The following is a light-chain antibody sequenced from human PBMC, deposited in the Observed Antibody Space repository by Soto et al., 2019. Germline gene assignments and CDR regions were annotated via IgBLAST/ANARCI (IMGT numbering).Light chain of an antibody. V-gene: IGKV1-5*03. J-gene: IGKJ1*01. Sequence: DIQMTQSPSTLSASVGDRVTITCRASQSISSWLAWYQQKPGSAPKLLIYQASTLQTGVPSRFSGSGSGTEFTLTISSLQPDDFATYYCQQYNGSPWTFGQGTKVDI. CDR1: QSISSW. CDR2: QAS. CDR3: QQYNGSPWT.